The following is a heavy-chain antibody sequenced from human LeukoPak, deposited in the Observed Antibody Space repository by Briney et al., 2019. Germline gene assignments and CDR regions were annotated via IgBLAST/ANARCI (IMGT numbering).Heavy chain of an antibody. CDR3: ATDRPSSAKVGPRGYYYYYMDV. D-gene: IGHD2-2*01. CDR1: GYTFTSYG. Sequence: ASVKVSCKASGYTFTSYGISWVRQAPGIGLEWMGGFDPEYGETIYAQKFQGRVTMTEDTSTDTAYMELSSLRSEDTAVYYCATDRPSSAKVGPRGYYYYYMDVWGKGTTVTVSS. CDR2: FDPEYGET. V-gene: IGHV1-24*01. J-gene: IGHJ6*03.